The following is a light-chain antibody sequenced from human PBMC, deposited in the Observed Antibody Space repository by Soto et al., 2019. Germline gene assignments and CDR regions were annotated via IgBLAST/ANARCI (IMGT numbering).Light chain of an antibody. CDR3: LQRSDWPRT. Sequence: EIVLTQSPATLSLSPGERATLSCRASQSVSSYLAWYQQKPGQAPRLLIYDASNRATGIPARFSGSGSRTDFTLTISSLEPEDFAVYYCLQRSDWPRTFGQGTKVEIK. CDR2: DAS. CDR1: QSVSSY. V-gene: IGKV3-11*01. J-gene: IGKJ1*01.